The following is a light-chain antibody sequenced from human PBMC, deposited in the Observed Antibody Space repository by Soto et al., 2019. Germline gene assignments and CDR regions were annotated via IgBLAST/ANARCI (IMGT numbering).Light chain of an antibody. CDR2: DNN. CDR3: GTLDSSLSARVV. J-gene: IGLJ2*01. Sequence: QSVLTQPPSVSAAPGQKVAISCSGSSSNIGNNYVSWYQQLPGTAPKLLIYDNNKRPSGIPDRFSGSKSGTSPTLGITGLQSGDEADYYCGTLDSSLSARVVFGGGTKLTVL. CDR1: SSNIGNNY. V-gene: IGLV1-51*01.